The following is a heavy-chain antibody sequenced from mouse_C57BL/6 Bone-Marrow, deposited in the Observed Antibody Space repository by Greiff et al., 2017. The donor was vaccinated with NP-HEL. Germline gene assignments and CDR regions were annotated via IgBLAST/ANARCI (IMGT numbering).Heavy chain of an antibody. CDR1: GYTFTNYW. CDR2: IDPNSGGT. Sequence: QVQLQQPGAELVKPGASVKLSCKASGYTFTNYWMHWVKQRPGRGLEWIGRIDPNSGGTKYNEKFTSKATLTVDKPSSTAYMPLISLTSEDAAVYYCARYYYGSGYFDYWGQGSTLTVSS. J-gene: IGHJ2*01. CDR3: ARYYYGSGYFDY. V-gene: IGHV1-72*01. D-gene: IGHD1-1*01.